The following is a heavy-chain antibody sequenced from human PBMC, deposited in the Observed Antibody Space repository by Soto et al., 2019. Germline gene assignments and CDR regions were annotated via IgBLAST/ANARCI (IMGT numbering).Heavy chain of an antibody. Sequence: QVQLQESGPGLVKPSQTLSLTCTVSGGSISSGGYYWSWIRQHPGKGLEWIGYIYYSGSTYYNPSLKSRVTISVDTSKNPSFLMLSSLTAAATAVYYCASYTSSGCRGFQHWGQGTLVTVSS. D-gene: IGHD3-22*01. J-gene: IGHJ1*01. CDR2: IYYSGST. V-gene: IGHV4-31*03. CDR1: GGSISSGGYY. CDR3: ASYTSSGCRGFQH.